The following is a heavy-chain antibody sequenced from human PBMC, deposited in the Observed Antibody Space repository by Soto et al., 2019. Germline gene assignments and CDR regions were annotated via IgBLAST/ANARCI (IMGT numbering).Heavy chain of an antibody. D-gene: IGHD1-1*01. CDR1: GYTFTSYG. CDR2: ISAHNGNT. J-gene: IGHJ4*02. Sequence: QVHLVQSGAEAKKPGASVKVSCKGSGYTFTSYGITLVRQAPGQGLEWMGWISAHNGNTAYAQKLQGRVTVARDTSTSTAYMELRSLRSDDTAVYYCERGRYGDYWGQGALVTVSS. V-gene: IGHV1-18*01. CDR3: ERGRYGDY.